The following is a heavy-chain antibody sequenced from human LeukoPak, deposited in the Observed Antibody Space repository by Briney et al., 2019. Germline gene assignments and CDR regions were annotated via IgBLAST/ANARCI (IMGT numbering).Heavy chain of an antibody. V-gene: IGHV1-46*01. CDR3: ARDGKVMGKLPEVVVYFDY. Sequence: ASVKVSCKASGYTFTSYYMHWVRQAPGQGLEWMGIINPSGGSTSYAQKFQGGVTMTRDTSTSTVYMELSSLRSEDMAVYYCARDGKVMGKLPEVVVYFDYWGQGTLVTVSS. J-gene: IGHJ4*02. CDR2: INPSGGST. CDR1: GYTFTSYY. D-gene: IGHD2-15*01.